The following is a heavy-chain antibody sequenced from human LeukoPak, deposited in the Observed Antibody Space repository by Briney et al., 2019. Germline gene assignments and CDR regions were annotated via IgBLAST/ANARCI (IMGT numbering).Heavy chain of an antibody. CDR2: IYYSGST. Sequence: SETLSLTCTVSGGSISSYYWSWIRQPPGKGLEWIGYIYYSGSTNYNPSLKSQVTISVDTSKNQFSLKLSSVTAADTAVYYCARGSRGYYYYGMDVWGQGTTVTVSS. D-gene: IGHD3-10*01. CDR3: ARGSRGYYYYGMDV. CDR1: GGSISSYY. V-gene: IGHV4-59*01. J-gene: IGHJ6*02.